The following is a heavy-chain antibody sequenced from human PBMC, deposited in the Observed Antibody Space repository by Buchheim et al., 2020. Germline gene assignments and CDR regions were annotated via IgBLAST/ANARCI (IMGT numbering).Heavy chain of an antibody. Sequence: QVQLQESGPGLVKPSETLSLTCTVSGGSISGHYWSWIRQPPGKRLEWIGYIYYSGSTSYNPSLRSRATISVDTSNNQFSLKLTSMTTADTAVYYCGRRIAAGGTYGMDVWGQGTT. CDR2: IYYSGST. V-gene: IGHV4-59*11. J-gene: IGHJ6*02. D-gene: IGHD6-13*01. CDR1: GGSISGHY. CDR3: GRRIAAGGTYGMDV.